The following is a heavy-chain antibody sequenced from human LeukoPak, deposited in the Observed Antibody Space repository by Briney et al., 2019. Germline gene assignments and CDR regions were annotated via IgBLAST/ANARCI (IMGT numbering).Heavy chain of an antibody. Sequence: KSSATLSLTCTVSDGSISSSSWYWGWIRQPPGKGLEWIGSIYYSGSSYYNPSLKSRVSISIDTSKNQFSLKLTSATAADTAVYYCARVGDCSSTSCYLYYFDYWGQGTLVTVSS. CDR3: ARVGDCSSTSCYLYYFDY. CDR1: DGSISSSSWY. D-gene: IGHD2-2*01. CDR2: IYYSGSS. J-gene: IGHJ4*02. V-gene: IGHV4-39*07.